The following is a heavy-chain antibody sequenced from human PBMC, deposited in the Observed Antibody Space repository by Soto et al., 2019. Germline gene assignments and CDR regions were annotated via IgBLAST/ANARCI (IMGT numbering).Heavy chain of an antibody. CDR3: ARVTTDYYYYGMDV. J-gene: IGHJ6*02. Sequence: PSETLSLTCTVSGGSVSSGSYYWSWIRQPPGKGLEWIGYIYYSGSTNYNPSLKSRVTISVDTSKNQCSLKLSSVTAADTAVYYCARVTTDYYYYGMDVWGQGTTVTVSS. CDR1: GGSVSSGSYY. CDR2: IYYSGST. V-gene: IGHV4-61*01. D-gene: IGHD4-17*01.